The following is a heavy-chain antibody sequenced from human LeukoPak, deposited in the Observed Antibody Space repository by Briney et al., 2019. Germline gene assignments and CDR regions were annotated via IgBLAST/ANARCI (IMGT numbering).Heavy chain of an antibody. CDR3: ASLKTVYYGMDV. CDR1: GDSFSSNSAA. D-gene: IGHD4-17*01. J-gene: IGHJ6*02. CDR2: TYYRSKWYN. Sequence: SQTLSLTCAISGDSFSSNSAAWNWIRQSPSRGLEWLGRTYYRSKWYNDYAVSVKSRITINPDTSKNQFSLRLGSVTAADTAVYYCASLKTVYYGMDVWGQGTTVTVSS. V-gene: IGHV6-1*01.